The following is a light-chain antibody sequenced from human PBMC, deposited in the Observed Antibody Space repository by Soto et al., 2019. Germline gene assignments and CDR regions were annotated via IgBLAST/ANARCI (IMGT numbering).Light chain of an antibody. Sequence: DIQMTQSPYTLCASGGDRVTITCRASQSISSWLAWYQQKPGKAPKALIYKASILESGVPSRFSGSGSGTEFTLTINILQPDDFATYYRQQYHRYPVTLGGGTKVEIK. V-gene: IGKV1-5*03. J-gene: IGKJ4*01. CDR3: QQYHRYPVT. CDR2: KAS. CDR1: QSISSW.